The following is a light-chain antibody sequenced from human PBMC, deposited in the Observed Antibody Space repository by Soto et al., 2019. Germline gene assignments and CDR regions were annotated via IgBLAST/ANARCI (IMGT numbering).Light chain of an antibody. CDR1: QSISSW. CDR3: QQYRT. Sequence: GARVTITCRASQSISSWLAWYQQKPGKAPKLLIYKASSLESGVPSRFSGSGSGTEFTLTISSRQPDDFATYYCQQYRTFGQGTKVDIK. J-gene: IGKJ1*01. V-gene: IGKV1-5*03. CDR2: KAS.